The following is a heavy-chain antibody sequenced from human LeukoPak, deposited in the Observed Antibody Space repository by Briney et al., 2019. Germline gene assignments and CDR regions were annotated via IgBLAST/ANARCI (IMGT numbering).Heavy chain of an antibody. V-gene: IGHV4-38-2*01. J-gene: IGHJ4*02. CDR2: IYHSGST. Sequence: SETLSLTCAVSGYSISSGYYWGWIRQPPGKGLEWIGSIYHSGSTYYNPSLKSRVTISVDTSKNQFYLQLSSVTAADTAVYYCARIMGFSGYYSKYYFDYWGQGTLVTVCS. D-gene: IGHD3-22*01. CDR1: GYSISSGYY. CDR3: ARIMGFSGYYSKYYFDY.